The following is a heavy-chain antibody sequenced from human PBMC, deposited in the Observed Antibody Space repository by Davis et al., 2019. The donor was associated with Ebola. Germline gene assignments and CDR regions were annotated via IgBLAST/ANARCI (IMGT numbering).Heavy chain of an antibody. CDR3: ARVATYYDFWSGFDY. D-gene: IGHD3-3*01. Sequence: GESLKISCAASGFTFSSYAMSWVRQAPGKGLEWVSAISGSGGSTYYADSVKGRFTISRDNSKNTLYLQMNSLRAEDTAVYYCARVATYYDFWSGFDYWGQGTLVTVSS. CDR1: GFTFSSYA. V-gene: IGHV3-23*01. J-gene: IGHJ4*02. CDR2: ISGSGGST.